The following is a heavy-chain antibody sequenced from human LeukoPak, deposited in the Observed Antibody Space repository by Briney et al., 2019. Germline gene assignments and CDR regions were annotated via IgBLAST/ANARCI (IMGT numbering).Heavy chain of an antibody. CDR2: ISYDGSNK. J-gene: IGHJ3*02. CDR1: GFTFSSYN. Sequence: GGSLRLSCAASGFTFSSYNMNWVRQAPGKGLEWVAVISYDGSNKYYADSVKGRFTISRDNSKNTLYLQMNSLRAEDTAVYYCAKDLVRWLQLRFSAFDIWGQGTMVTVSS. CDR3: AKDLVRWLQLRFSAFDI. D-gene: IGHD5-24*01. V-gene: IGHV3-30*18.